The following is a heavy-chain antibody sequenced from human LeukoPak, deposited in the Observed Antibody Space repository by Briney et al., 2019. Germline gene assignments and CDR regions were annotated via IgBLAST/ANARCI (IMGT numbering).Heavy chain of an antibody. CDR1: GYTFTICG. Sequence: ASVTVSCKASGYTFTICGISWVWQPPGQGLEWMGWISAYNGNTNYAQRLQGRVTMTTDTSTSTDYMELRSLRSDDTAVYYCAREQFLYSSSWYGFEPWGEGTLVTVSS. CDR2: ISAYNGNT. D-gene: IGHD6-13*01. J-gene: IGHJ5*02. V-gene: IGHV1-18*01. CDR3: AREQFLYSSSWYGFEP.